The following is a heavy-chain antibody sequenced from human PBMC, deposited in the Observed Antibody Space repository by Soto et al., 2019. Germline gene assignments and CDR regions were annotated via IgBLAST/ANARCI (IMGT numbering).Heavy chain of an antibody. Sequence: QAQLAQSGAEVKKPGASVNISCKASGYTFTNYGFIWVRQAPGHGLEWVGWISPYNGNTEYAQKFPGRVTMTRDKPTSTAYMALRSLRSDDTAVYYCARDIYGGNCCDAFDIWGQGTMVTVSS. CDR1: GYTFTNYG. CDR3: ARDIYGGNCCDAFDI. CDR2: ISPYNGNT. D-gene: IGHD2-15*01. V-gene: IGHV1-18*01. J-gene: IGHJ3*02.